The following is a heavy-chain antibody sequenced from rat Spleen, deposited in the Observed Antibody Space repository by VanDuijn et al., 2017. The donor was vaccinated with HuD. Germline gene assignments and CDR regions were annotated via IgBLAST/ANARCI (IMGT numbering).Heavy chain of an antibody. Sequence: EVQLVESGGGLVQPGRSLRLSCSASGFTFSDYNMAWVRQAPKKGLEWVATTIYDGSRTYYRDSVKGRFTISRDNAKGTLYLQRDSLRYEGPSAYYCATHRYGGFPAYFDYWGQGVMVTVSS. CDR3: ATHRYGGFPAYFDY. J-gene: IGHJ2*01. CDR1: GFTFSDYN. CDR2: TIYDGSRT. V-gene: IGHV5S10*01. D-gene: IGHD1-11*01.